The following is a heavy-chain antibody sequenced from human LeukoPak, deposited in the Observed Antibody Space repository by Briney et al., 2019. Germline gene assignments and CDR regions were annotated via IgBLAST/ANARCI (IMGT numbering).Heavy chain of an antibody. Sequence: GGSLRLSCAASGFTFSSYGMHWVRQAPGKGLEWVAVISYDGSNKFYGDSVKGQFTISRDSSKNTLYLQMNSLRAEDTAVYYCAKELRGYSYGEHWGQGTLVTVSS. J-gene: IGHJ4*02. V-gene: IGHV3-30*18. CDR2: ISYDGSNK. CDR3: AKELRGYSYGEH. D-gene: IGHD5-18*01. CDR1: GFTFSSYG.